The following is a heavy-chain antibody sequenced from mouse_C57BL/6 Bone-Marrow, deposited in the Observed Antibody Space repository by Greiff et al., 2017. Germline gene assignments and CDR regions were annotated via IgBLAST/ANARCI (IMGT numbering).Heavy chain of an antibody. Sequence: EVQRVESGGGLVQPGGSLKLSCAASGFTFSDYGMAWVRQAPRKGPAWVAFISNLAYSIYYADTVTGRFTISRENAKNTLYLEMSSLRSEDTAMYYCARYDYGFFAYWGQGTLVTVSA. J-gene: IGHJ3*01. CDR3: ARYDYGFFAY. V-gene: IGHV5-15*01. D-gene: IGHD2-4*01. CDR1: GFTFSDYG. CDR2: ISNLAYSI.